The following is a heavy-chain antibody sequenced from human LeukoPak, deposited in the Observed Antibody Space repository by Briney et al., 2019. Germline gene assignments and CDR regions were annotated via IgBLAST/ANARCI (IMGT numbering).Heavy chain of an antibody. CDR2: IKSKTDGGTT. V-gene: IGHV3-15*01. CDR1: GFTFSKAW. CDR3: TTAPGYYDSSGPY. J-gene: IGHJ4*02. Sequence: GGSLRLSCAASGFTFSKAWMSWVRQAPGKGLEWVGRIKSKTDGGTTDYAAPVKGRFTISRDDSKNTLYLQMNSLKTEDTAVYYCTTAPGYYDSSGPYWGQGTLVTVSS. D-gene: IGHD3-22*01.